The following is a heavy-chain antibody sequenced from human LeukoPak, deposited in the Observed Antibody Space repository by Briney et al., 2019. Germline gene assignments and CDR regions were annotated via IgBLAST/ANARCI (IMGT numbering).Heavy chain of an antibody. Sequence: PSETLSLTCTVSGGSISSGSYYWSWIRQPAGKGLEWIGRIYTSGSTNYNPSLKSRVTISVDTSKNQFSLKLRSVTAADTAVYFCVRGVTRAYIYADWGQGTLVTVSS. D-gene: IGHD5-18*01. CDR3: VRGVTRAYIYAD. CDR1: GGSISSGSYY. J-gene: IGHJ4*02. CDR2: IYTSGST. V-gene: IGHV4-61*02.